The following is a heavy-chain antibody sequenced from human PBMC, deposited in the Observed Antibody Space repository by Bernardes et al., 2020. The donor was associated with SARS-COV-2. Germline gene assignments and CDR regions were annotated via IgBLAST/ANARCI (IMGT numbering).Heavy chain of an antibody. CDR2: IDWDDDK. V-gene: IGHV2-70*11. CDR1: GFSLSSRAMC. D-gene: IGHD3-10*01. Sequence: SGPTLVKPTQTLTLTCTFSGFSLSSRAMCVSWIRQPPGKALEWVARIDWDDDKYYSASLKTRLTISKDTSKNQVVLRMTNMDPVDTATYYCARTTSHLYGSGSYLDYWGQGIVVTVSS. J-gene: IGHJ4*02. CDR3: ARTTSHLYGSGSYLDY.